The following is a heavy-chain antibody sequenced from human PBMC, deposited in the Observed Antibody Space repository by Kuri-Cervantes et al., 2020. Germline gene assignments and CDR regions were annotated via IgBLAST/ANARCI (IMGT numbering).Heavy chain of an antibody. CDR2: ISCNSGSI. V-gene: IGHV3-9*01. J-gene: IGHJ4*02. D-gene: IGHD5-24*01. CDR1: GFTFDDYA. Sequence: SLKISCAASGFTFDDYAMHWVRQAPGKGLEWVSGISCNSGSIGYAGSVKGRFTISRDNAKNSLYLQMNSLRAEDTAVYYCARLVPSTNIDYWGQGTLVTVSS. CDR3: ARLVPSTNIDY.